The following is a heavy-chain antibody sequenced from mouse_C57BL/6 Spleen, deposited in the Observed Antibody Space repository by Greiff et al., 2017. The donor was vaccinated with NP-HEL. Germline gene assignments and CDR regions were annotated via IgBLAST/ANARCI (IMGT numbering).Heavy chain of an antibody. CDR3: ASIDSSGLGFAY. V-gene: IGHV1-18*01. J-gene: IGHJ3*01. CDR2: INPNNGGT. CDR1: GYTFTDYN. D-gene: IGHD3-2*02. Sequence: VQLQQSGPELVKPGASVKIPCKASGYTFTDYNMDWVKQSHGKSLEWIGDINPNNGGTIYNQKFKGKATLTVDKSSSTAYMELRSLTSEDTAVYYCASIDSSGLGFAYWGQGTLVTVSA.